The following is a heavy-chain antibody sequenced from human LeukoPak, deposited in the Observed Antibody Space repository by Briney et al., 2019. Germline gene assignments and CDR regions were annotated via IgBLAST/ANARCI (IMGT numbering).Heavy chain of an antibody. V-gene: IGHV1-18*01. D-gene: IGHD6-13*01. CDR1: GYTFTSYG. CDR3: ARQQQLAKYRGDYYYMDV. J-gene: IGHJ6*03. Sequence: ASVKVSCKASGYTFTSYGISWVRQAPGQGLEWMGWISAYNGNTNYAQKFQGRVTMTTDRSTSTAYMEVRSLRSDDTAVYYCARQQQLAKYRGDYYYMDVWGTGTTVTISS. CDR2: ISAYNGNT.